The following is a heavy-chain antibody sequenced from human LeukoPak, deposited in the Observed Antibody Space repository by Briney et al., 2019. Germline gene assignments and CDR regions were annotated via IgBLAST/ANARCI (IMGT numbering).Heavy chain of an antibody. CDR2: ISNYNGDT. D-gene: IGHD3-3*02. V-gene: IGHV1-18*01. Sequence: ASVKVSCRASGYTFTNYDVIWVRQAPGQGLEWMVWISNYNGDTDYAQKLHGRVTMTTDTSTSTAYMELRSLRSDDTAVYYCARVTSTDRASDIWGQGTLVTVSS. J-gene: IGHJ3*02. CDR1: GYTFTNYD. CDR3: ARVTSTDRASDI.